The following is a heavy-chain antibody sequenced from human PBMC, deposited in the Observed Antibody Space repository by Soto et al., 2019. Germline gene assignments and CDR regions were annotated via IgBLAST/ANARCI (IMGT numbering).Heavy chain of an antibody. D-gene: IGHD2-15*01. CDR2: IIPIFGTA. V-gene: IGHV1-69*01. Sequence: VQLVQSGAEVKKPGSSVKVSCKAPGGTFSSYAISWVRQAPGQGLEWMGGIIPIFGTAKYAQKFQGRVRITADESTSTGYMELSSLRSEDTAVYYCARSQGGSSSLDIYYYYYYGMDVWGQGTTVTVSS. CDR1: GGTFSSYA. J-gene: IGHJ6*02. CDR3: ARSQGGSSSLDIYYYYYYGMDV.